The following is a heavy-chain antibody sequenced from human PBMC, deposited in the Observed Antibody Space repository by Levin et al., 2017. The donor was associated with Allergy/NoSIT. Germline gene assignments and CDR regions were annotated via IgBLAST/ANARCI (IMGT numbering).Heavy chain of an antibody. CDR2: IYQSGNT. CDR3: ARSSPVRVVAGWFDP. D-gene: IGHD2-15*01. J-gene: IGHJ5*02. V-gene: IGHV4-30-2*01. Sequence: ASETLSLTCAVSGDSISNGGYSWSWIRQTPGKGLEFLGYIYQSGNTFYNPSLKSRLTMSVDRSHNQFSLRLTSVTAADTAVYFCARSSPVRVVAGWFDPWGQGILVSVSS. CDR1: GDSISNGGYS.